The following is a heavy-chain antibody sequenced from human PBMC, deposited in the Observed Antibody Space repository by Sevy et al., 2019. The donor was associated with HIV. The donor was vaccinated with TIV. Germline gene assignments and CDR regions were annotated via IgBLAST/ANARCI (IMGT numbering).Heavy chain of an antibody. CDR2: MKSKTDSGTT. CDR1: GFTLSIIY. J-gene: IGHJ3*02. Sequence: GGSLRLSCAASGFTLSIIYMNWVRQSPGKGLEWVGRMKSKTDSGTTDHPAPVKDRFTMSRDDSKNTLYLQMNSLKAHDTAVYFCTTVGCHNWGSVAFDIWGQGTMVIVSS. V-gene: IGHV3-15*01. D-gene: IGHD3-10*01. CDR3: TTVGCHNWGSVAFDI.